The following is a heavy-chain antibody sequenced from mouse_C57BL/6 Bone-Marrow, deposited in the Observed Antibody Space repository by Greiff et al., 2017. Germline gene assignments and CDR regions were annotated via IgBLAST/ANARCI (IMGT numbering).Heavy chain of an antibody. CDR3: ARAIYYYGSSYLDY. J-gene: IGHJ2*01. D-gene: IGHD1-1*01. V-gene: IGHV1-77*01. CDR2: IGPGSGST. CDR1: GYTFTDYY. Sequence: VQLQQSGAELVKPGASVKISCKASGYTFTDYYINWVKQRPGQGLEWIGKIGPGSGSTYYNEKFKGKATLTADKSYRTAYMQLSSLTSEDSAVYFCARAIYYYGSSYLDYWGQGTTLTVSS.